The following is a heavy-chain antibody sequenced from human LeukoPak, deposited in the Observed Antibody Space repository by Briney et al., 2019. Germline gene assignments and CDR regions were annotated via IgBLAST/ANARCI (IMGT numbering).Heavy chain of an antibody. CDR3: ARHEQWLVRFKY. J-gene: IGHJ4*02. V-gene: IGHV4-39*01. CDR2: IYYSGNT. Sequence: SETLSLTCTVSGGSISRSNNYWGWIRQPPGKGLEWIGSIYYSGNTYYNPSLKSRVTISVDTSKNQFSLKLDSVTAADTAIYYCARHEQWLVRFKYWGQGTLVTVSS. CDR1: GGSISRSNNY. D-gene: IGHD6-19*01.